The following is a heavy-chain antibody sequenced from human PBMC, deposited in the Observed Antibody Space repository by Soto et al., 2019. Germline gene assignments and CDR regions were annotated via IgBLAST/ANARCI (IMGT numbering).Heavy chain of an antibody. D-gene: IGHD6-6*01. CDR1: GYTFTSYD. Sequence: QVQLVQSGAEVKKPGASVKVSCKASGYTFTSYDINWVRQATGQGLEWMGWMNPNSGNTGYAQKFQGRVTMTRNTSISTAYMELSSLRSEDTVVYYCARADIAARRLPAKGFDYWGQGTLVTVSS. V-gene: IGHV1-8*01. CDR2: MNPNSGNT. J-gene: IGHJ4*02. CDR3: ARADIAARRLPAKGFDY.